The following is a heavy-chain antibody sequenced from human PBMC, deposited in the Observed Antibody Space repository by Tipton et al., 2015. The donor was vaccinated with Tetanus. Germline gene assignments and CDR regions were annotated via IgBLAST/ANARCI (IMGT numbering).Heavy chain of an antibody. CDR2: IYYSGST. V-gene: IGHV4-31*03. D-gene: IGHD3-16*01. Sequence: TLSLTCNVSGASITSGRYFWSWVRQHPGKGLEWIGYIYYSGSTSYNPSLKSRVTISVDTSKNQFSLKLSSVTAADTAVYYCASTVGHSGGYYYYYGMDVWGQGTTVTVSS. J-gene: IGHJ6*02. CDR3: ASTVGHSGGYYYYYGMDV. CDR1: GASITSGRYF.